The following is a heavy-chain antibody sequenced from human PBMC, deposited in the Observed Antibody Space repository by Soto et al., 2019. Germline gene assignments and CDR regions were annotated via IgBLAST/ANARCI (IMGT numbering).Heavy chain of an antibody. CDR2: MNPNSGNT. J-gene: IGHJ5*02. V-gene: IGHV1-8*01. CDR3: ARARRSNYEYWFDP. Sequence: GASVKVSCKASGYTFTSYDINWVRQATGQGLEWMGWMNPNSGNTGYAQKFQGRVTMTRNTSISTAYMELSSLRSEDTAVYYCARARRSNYEYWFDPWGQGTLVTVSS. D-gene: IGHD4-4*01. CDR1: GYTFTSYD.